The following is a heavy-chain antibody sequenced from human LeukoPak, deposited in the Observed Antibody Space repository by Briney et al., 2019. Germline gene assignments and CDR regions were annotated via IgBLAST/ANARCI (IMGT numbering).Heavy chain of an antibody. CDR3: ANDRSSGWADAFDI. J-gene: IGHJ3*02. CDR2: ISYDGSNK. D-gene: IGHD6-19*01. CDR1: GFTFSSYE. V-gene: IGHV3-30*18. Sequence: GGSLRLSCAASGFTFSSYEMNWVRQAPGKGLEWVAVISYDGSNKYYADSVKGRFTISRDNSKNTLYLQMNSLRAEDTAVYYCANDRSSGWADAFDIWGQGTMVTVSS.